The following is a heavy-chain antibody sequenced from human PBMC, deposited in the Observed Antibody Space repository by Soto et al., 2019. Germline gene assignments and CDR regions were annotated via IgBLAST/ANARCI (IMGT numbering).Heavy chain of an antibody. V-gene: IGHV3-30*03. D-gene: IGHD6-6*01. CDR2: ISIRGGDE. CDR3: ARGTIVARQHLDY. J-gene: IGHJ4*02. CDR1: GFTFSSYA. Sequence: QVQLVESGGGVVQPGTSLRLSCAASGFTFSSYAMHWARQAPGKGLEWVTVISIRGGDEYYAESVRGRFTISRDDSKNTLYLQTDSLRVEDTAVYYCARGTIVARQHLDYWGQGTLVTVSS.